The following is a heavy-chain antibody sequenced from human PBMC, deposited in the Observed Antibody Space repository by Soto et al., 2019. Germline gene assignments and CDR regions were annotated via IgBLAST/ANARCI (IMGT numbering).Heavy chain of an antibody. D-gene: IGHD3-22*01. J-gene: IGHJ3*02. Sequence: GASVKVSCKASGGTFRSYAITWLRQAPGQGLEWMGGIVRFFGTPTYAQKFQGRVTITADGHTNTAYMELSSLRSEDTAVYYCVRAYDSGGPGAFDIWGQGTMVTVSS. CDR3: VRAYDSGGPGAFDI. V-gene: IGHV1-69*13. CDR1: GGTFRSYA. CDR2: IVRFFGTP.